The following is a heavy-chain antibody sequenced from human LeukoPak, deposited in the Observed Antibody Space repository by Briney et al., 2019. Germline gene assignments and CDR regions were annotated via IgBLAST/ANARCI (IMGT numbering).Heavy chain of an antibody. CDR2: IDWDDDK. V-gene: IGHV2-70*04. J-gene: IGHJ4*02. D-gene: IGHD6-19*01. CDR3: ARMGIAVSGWRWYFDY. Sequence: SGPTLVNPTQTLTLTCSFSGFSLNTYGMRVSWIRQPPGKALEWLARIDWDDDKFYSTSLKTRLTISKDSSRNQVVLTMTNMDPVDTARYYCARMGIAVSGWRWYFDYWGQGILVTVSS. CDR1: GFSLNTYGMR.